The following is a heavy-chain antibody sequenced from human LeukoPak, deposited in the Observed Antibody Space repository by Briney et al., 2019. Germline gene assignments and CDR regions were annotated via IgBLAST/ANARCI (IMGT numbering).Heavy chain of an antibody. CDR3: TRRAAALDAFDI. V-gene: IGHV3-48*03. CDR1: GFTFSSYG. D-gene: IGHD6-13*01. CDR2: ISSSGSTI. J-gene: IGHJ3*02. Sequence: GGSLRLSCAASGFTFSSYGMNWVRQAPGKGLEWVSYISSSGSTIYYADSVKGRFTISRDNAKNSLYLQMNSLRAEDTAVYYCTRRAAALDAFDIWGQGTMVTVSS.